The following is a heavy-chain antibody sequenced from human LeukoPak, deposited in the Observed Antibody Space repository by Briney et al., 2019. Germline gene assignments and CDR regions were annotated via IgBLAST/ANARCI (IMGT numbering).Heavy chain of an antibody. CDR3: ARGLQYPDY. CDR1: GGSFSGYY. D-gene: IGHD4-11*01. J-gene: IGHJ4*02. Sequence: SETLSLTCAVYGGSFSGYYWSWIRQPPGKGLEWIGEINHSGSTNYNPSLKSRVTISVDTSKNQFSLKLSSVTAADTAVYYCARGLQYPDYWGQGTLVTVSS. CDR2: INHSGST. V-gene: IGHV4-34*01.